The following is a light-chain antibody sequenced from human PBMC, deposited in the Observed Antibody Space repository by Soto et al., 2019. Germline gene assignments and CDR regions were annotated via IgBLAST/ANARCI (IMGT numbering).Light chain of an antibody. Sequence: QSALTQPASVSGSPGQSITISCTGTSSDVGGYKYVSWYQHHPGKAPELMIYEVSNRTSGDSNRFSGSKSGNTAFLTISGLQAEDEADYYGSSYTSSSTRVFGGGTKLTVL. V-gene: IGLV2-14*01. CDR2: EVS. J-gene: IGLJ3*02. CDR1: SSDVGGYKY. CDR3: SSYTSSSTRV.